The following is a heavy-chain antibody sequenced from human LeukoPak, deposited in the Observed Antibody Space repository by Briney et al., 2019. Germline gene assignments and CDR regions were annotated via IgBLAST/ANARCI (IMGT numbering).Heavy chain of an antibody. CDR2: IYHSGST. J-gene: IGHJ4*02. CDR3: VRGSGGSSDY. Sequence: SETLSLTCAVSGGSISSGGYSWSWIRQPPGKGLEWIGYIYHSGSTYYNPSLKSRVTISVDRSKNQFSLKLSSVTVADTAVYYCVRGSGGSSDYWGQGTLVTVSS. V-gene: IGHV4-30-2*01. D-gene: IGHD2-15*01. CDR1: GGSISSGGYS.